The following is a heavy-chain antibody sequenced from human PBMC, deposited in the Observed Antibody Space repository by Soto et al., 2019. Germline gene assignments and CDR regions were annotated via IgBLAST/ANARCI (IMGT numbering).Heavy chain of an antibody. CDR3: AGDPDSHYNDSHASSYP. D-gene: IGHD3-22*01. Sequence: VRLVQSGTEVKKPGSSVKISSKASGGTFSTYTITWVRQAPGQGLEWMGRIIPIIGIINYAQKFQGRVTINADKFTGTAYMELIRLRSDDTAVYYCAGDPDSHYNDSHASSYPWGQGTLVTVSS. CDR2: IIPIIGII. J-gene: IGHJ5*02. CDR1: GGTFSTYT. V-gene: IGHV1-69*08.